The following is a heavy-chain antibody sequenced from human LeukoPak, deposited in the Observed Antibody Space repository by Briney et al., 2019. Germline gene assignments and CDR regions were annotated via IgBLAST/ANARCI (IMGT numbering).Heavy chain of an antibody. D-gene: IGHD3-22*01. V-gene: IGHV4-59*12. CDR1: GGSIGSFF. CDR2: IHYSGST. CDR3: ARDRGYYDSSGYYPLDY. J-gene: IGHJ4*02. Sequence: SETLSLTCTVSGGSIGSFFWSWIRQPPGKALEWIGYIHYSGSTRYNPSLKSRVTISVDTSKNQFSLKLSSVTAADTAVYYCARDRGYYDSSGYYPLDYWGQGTLVTVSS.